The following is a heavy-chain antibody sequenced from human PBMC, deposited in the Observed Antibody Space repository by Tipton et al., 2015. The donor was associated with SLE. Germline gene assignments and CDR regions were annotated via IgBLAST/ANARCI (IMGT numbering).Heavy chain of an antibody. D-gene: IGHD6-25*01. J-gene: IGHJ4*02. Sequence: QSGPEVKKPGSSVKVSCKASGGTFSSYAISWVRQAPGQGLEWMGWISAYNGDTNYAQKLQGRVTMTTDTSTSTAYMEPRSLRSDDTAVYYCAREGAASFDYWGQGTLVTVSS. CDR1: GGTFSSYA. CDR3: AREGAASFDY. V-gene: IGHV1-18*01. CDR2: ISAYNGDT.